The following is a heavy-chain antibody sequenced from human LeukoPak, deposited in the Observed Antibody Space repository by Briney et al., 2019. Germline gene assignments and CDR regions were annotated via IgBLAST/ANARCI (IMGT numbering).Heavy chain of an antibody. D-gene: IGHD6-6*01. CDR3: ARKSLATRAMDF. J-gene: IGHJ4*02. Sequence: GGSLRLSCAASGFTFSSCARNWVRQVPGKGLEWVSAVSHGDGSTFYADSVKGRFIISRDNSKNTLYLQMNSLSAEDTAIYYCARKSLATRAMDFWGQGTLVTVSS. V-gene: IGHV3-23*01. CDR2: VSHGDGST. CDR1: GFTFSSCA.